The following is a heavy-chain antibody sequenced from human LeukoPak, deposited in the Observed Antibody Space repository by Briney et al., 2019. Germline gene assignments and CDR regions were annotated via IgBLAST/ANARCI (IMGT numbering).Heavy chain of an antibody. Sequence: PGGSLRLSCAASGFTFSSYAMHWVRQAPGKGLEWVAVISYDGSNKYYADSVKGRFTISRDNSKNTLYLQMNSLRAEDTAVYYCARDRWELRAFDIWGQGTMVTVSS. V-gene: IGHV3-30*04. CDR3: ARDRWELRAFDI. D-gene: IGHD1-26*01. CDR1: GFTFSSYA. CDR2: ISYDGSNK. J-gene: IGHJ3*02.